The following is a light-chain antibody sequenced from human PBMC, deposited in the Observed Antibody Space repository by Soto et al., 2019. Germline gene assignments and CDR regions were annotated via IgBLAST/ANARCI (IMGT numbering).Light chain of an antibody. CDR2: EDT. Sequence: QSVLTQPASVSGPPGQSITISCTGSSSDVGNYNLVSWYQQHPGKAPKLMIYEDTKWPSGVSNRFSGSKSGNTAYLTISGLQAEDEADYYCWSYAVGRTYVFGTGTKVTVL. V-gene: IGLV2-23*01. J-gene: IGLJ1*01. CDR3: WSYAVGRTYV. CDR1: SSDVGNYNL.